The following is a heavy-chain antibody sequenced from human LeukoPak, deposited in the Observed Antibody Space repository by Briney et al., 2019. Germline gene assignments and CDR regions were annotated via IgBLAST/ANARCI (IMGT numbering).Heavy chain of an antibody. CDR2: ISHSGST. CDR1: NGSFSAYY. J-gene: IGHJ6*04. D-gene: IGHD2-15*01. Sequence: SETLSLTCAVSNGSFSAYYWSWIRQSPGKGLQWIGEISHSGSTNYNPSLKLRVSISLDTFKNQFSLRLSSVSAADTAVYFCARRYCSGGSSYMRGYYGMDVWATGTTVIVSS. CDR3: ARRYCSGGSSYMRGYYGMDV. V-gene: IGHV4-34*01.